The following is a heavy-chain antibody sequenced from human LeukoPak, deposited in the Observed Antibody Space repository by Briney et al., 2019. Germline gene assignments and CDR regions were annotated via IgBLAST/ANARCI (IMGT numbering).Heavy chain of an antibody. Sequence: GGSLRLSCAASGFTFSSYWMHWVRQAPGKGLVWVSRINTDGSSTNYADSVKGRFTISRDNAKNTLYLQMNSLRAEDTAVYYCARQYYHDSSGYPFDYWGQGTLVTVSS. CDR1: GFTFSSYW. D-gene: IGHD3-22*01. CDR2: INTDGSST. V-gene: IGHV3-74*01. J-gene: IGHJ4*02. CDR3: ARQYYHDSSGYPFDY.